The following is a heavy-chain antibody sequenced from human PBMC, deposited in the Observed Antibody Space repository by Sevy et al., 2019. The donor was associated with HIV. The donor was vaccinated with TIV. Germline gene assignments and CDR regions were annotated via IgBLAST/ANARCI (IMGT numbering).Heavy chain of an antibody. CDR1: GLTFSSYA. D-gene: IGHD3-22*01. CDR2: IFGSGGGT. CDR3: AGGRYDSSGSFDAFDI. J-gene: IGHJ3*02. V-gene: IGHV3-23*01. Sequence: GGSLRLSCAASGLTFSSYAMNWVRQAPGKGLEWVSTIFGSGGGTYYADSVKGRFTISRDNSKNTLYLQMNSLRAEDTAVYYCAGGRYDSSGSFDAFDIWGQGTMVTVSS.